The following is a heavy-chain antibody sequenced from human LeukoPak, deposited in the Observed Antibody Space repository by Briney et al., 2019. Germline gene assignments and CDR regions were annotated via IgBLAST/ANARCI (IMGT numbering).Heavy chain of an antibody. V-gene: IGHV3-30*02. CDR1: GFTFSNYG. CDR2: IRFDGSNK. J-gene: IGHJ3*02. Sequence: PGGSLILSCAASGFTFSNYGVHWVRQAPGKGLEWVSFIRFDGSNKYYADSVKGRFTISRDNSKNTLYLQMNSLRVEDTAVYYCAKSWNYYDSSGDDALDIWGQGTMVTVSS. CDR3: AKSWNYYDSSGDDALDI. D-gene: IGHD3-22*01.